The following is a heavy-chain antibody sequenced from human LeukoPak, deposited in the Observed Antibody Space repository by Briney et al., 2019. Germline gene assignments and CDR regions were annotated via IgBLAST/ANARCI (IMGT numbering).Heavy chain of an antibody. V-gene: IGHV1-69*04. CDR1: GGTFSSYA. J-gene: IGHJ4*02. CDR3: ARSPLVVGAPDY. CDR2: IIPILGIA. D-gene: IGHD1-26*01. Sequence: GASVKVSCKASGGTFSSYAISWVRQAPGQGLEWMGRIIPILGIANYAQKFQGRVTITADKSTSTAYMELSSLRSEDTAVYYCARSPLVVGAPDYWGQGTLVTVSS.